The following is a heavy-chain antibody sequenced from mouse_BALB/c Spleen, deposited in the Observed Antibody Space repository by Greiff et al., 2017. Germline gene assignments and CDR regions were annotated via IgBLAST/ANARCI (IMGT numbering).Heavy chain of an antibody. CDR2: ILPGSGST. J-gene: IGHJ4*01. D-gene: IGHD2-14*01. CDR3: ARYYRYEGAMDY. V-gene: IGHV1-9*01. Sequence: QVQLKQSGAELMKPGASVKISCKATGYTFSSYWIEWVKQRPGHGLEWIGEILPGSGSTNYNEKFKGKATFTADTSSNTAYMQLSSLTSEDSAVYYCARYYRYEGAMDYWGQGTSVTVSS. CDR1: GYTFSSYW.